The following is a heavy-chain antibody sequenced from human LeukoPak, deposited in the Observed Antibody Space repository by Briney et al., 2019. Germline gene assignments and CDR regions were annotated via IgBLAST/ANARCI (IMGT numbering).Heavy chain of an antibody. J-gene: IGHJ6*02. V-gene: IGHV1-8*01. CDR2: MNPNSGNT. D-gene: IGHD2-2*01. Sequence: ASVKVSCKASGYTFTSYDINWVRQATGQGLEWMGWMNPNSGNTGYAQKFQGRVTMTRNTSISTAYMELSSLRSEDTAVYYCARPLGYCSSSSCYGTVYYYGMDVWGQGTTVTVSS. CDR1: GYTFTSYD. CDR3: ARPLGYCSSSSCYGTVYYYGMDV.